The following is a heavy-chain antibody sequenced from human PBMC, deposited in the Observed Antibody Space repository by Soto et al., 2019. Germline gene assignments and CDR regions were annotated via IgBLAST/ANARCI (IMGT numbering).Heavy chain of an antibody. CDR1: GFSLSTSGVG. CDR2: IYWDDDK. D-gene: IGHD3-9*01. V-gene: IGHV2-5*02. Sequence: QITLKESGPTLVKPIQTLTLTCTFSGFSLSTSGVGVGWIRQPPGKALEWLALIYWDDDKRYSPSLKSRLTITKDTSKNQVVLTMTNMDPVDTATYYCAHRDDILTGYRAFDYWGQGTLVTVSS. CDR3: AHRDDILTGYRAFDY. J-gene: IGHJ4*02.